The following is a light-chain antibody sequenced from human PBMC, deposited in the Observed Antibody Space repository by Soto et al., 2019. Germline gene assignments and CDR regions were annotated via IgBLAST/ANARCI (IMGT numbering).Light chain of an antibody. CDR2: EVS. J-gene: IGLJ3*02. V-gene: IGLV2-14*01. Sequence: QSALTQPASVSGSPGQSITISCTGTSSDVGGYNYVSWYQHHPGKAPKLLIYEVSNRPSGVSNRFSGSKSGNTASLTISGLQAEDEADYYCSSYTTSSTHWVFGGGTKRTVL. CDR3: SSYTTSSTHWV. CDR1: SSDVGGYNY.